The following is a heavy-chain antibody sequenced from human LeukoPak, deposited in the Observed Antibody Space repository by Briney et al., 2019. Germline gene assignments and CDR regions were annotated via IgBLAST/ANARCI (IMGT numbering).Heavy chain of an antibody. V-gene: IGHV3-74*01. Sequence: GGSLRLSCAASGFTFGNYWMHWVRQAPGKGLVWVSRINSDGSSTSYADSVKGRFTISRDNANNTLYLQMNSLRAEDAAVYYCARLPYRSGTIDHWGQGTLVTVSS. CDR3: ARLPYRSGTIDH. D-gene: IGHD3-16*02. J-gene: IGHJ4*02. CDR2: INSDGSST. CDR1: GFTFGNYW.